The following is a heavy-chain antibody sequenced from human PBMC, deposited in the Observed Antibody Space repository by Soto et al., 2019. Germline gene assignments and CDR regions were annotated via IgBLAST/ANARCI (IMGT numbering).Heavy chain of an antibody. CDR1: GGSIRIHY. Sequence: TLSLTFTVSGGSIRIHYVSFIRQPPGKGLEWIAFAFHSGSVFYTTSLKSRLNTSVDTSKTQISLKLSSVTAADTAVYYCESSTSLKWLDKWGQGTPVTVSS. J-gene: IGHJ4*01. D-gene: IGHD5-18*01. V-gene: IGHV4-59*11. CDR2: AFHSGSV. CDR3: ESSTSLKWLDK.